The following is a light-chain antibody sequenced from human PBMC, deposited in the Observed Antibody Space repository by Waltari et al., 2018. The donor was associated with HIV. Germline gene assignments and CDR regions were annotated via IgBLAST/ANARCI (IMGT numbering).Light chain of an antibody. CDR1: FSAIGSYNS. J-gene: IGLJ2*01. V-gene: IGLV2-14*03. Sequence: QSALTQPASVSGSPGQSITVSCTGTFSAIGSYNSVSWSQQHPGEAPKLIVYDVTNRPSGVSHRFSDSKSGNTASLTISGLQTEDEADYYCSSLTTRSTLVIFGGGTRLTV. CDR3: SSLTTRSTLVI. CDR2: DVT.